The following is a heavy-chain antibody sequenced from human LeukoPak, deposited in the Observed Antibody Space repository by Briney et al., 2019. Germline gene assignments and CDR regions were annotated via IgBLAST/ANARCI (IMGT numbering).Heavy chain of an antibody. V-gene: IGHV4-34*01. D-gene: IGHD3-22*01. CDR2: INHSGST. CDR3: ASVYDSSGYYPF. CDR1: GGSFSGYY. J-gene: IGHJ4*02. Sequence: SETLSLTCAVYGGSFSGYYWSWIRQPPGKGLELIGEINHSGSTNYNPSPKSRVTISVDTSKNQFSLKLSSVTAADMAVYYCASVYDSSGYYPFWGQGTLVTVSS.